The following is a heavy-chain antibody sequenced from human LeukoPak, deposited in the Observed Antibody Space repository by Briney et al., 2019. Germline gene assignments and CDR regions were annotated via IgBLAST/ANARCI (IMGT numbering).Heavy chain of an antibody. CDR2: ISWNSGSI. D-gene: IGHD3-9*01. J-gene: IGHJ4*02. Sequence: GGSLRLSCAASGFTFDDYAMHWVRQAPGKGLEWVSGISWNSGSIGYADSVKGRFTISRDNSKNTLYLQMNSLRAEDTAVYYCARVRRYYDILTGYYFDYWGQGTLVTVSS. CDR3: ARVRRYYDILTGYYFDY. CDR1: GFTFDDYA. V-gene: IGHV3-9*01.